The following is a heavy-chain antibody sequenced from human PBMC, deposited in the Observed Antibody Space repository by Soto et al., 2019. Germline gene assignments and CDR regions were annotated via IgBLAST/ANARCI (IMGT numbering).Heavy chain of an antibody. CDR3: ASGASRWYPYFFDS. Sequence: QAQVVQSGAEVRKPGSSVKLSCKASEGTFNSYAIAWVRQAPGQGLEWMGGIIPYYNTLNYAQKFQDRVTIAADDSTMTVYMELSSLRSDETAVYFCASGASRWYPYFFDSWAQGTLVTVSS. V-gene: IGHV1-69*01. D-gene: IGHD6-19*01. J-gene: IGHJ4*02. CDR2: IIPYYNTL. CDR1: EGTFNSYA.